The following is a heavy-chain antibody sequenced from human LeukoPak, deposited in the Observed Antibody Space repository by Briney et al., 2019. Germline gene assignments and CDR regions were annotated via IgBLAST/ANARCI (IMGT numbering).Heavy chain of an antibody. CDR1: GFTFSDYA. J-gene: IGHJ4*02. Sequence: GGSLRLSCSGSGFTFSDYAMFWVRQAPGKGLEYVSAIMSNGRSTYLADTVKDRFTISRDNSKNMLYLQMSSLRPEDTAVYYCVKAKYYSWSDGSSFDCWGQGTLDTVSS. D-gene: IGHD1-1*01. V-gene: IGHV3-64D*06. CDR3: VKAKYYSWSDGSSFDC. CDR2: IMSNGRST.